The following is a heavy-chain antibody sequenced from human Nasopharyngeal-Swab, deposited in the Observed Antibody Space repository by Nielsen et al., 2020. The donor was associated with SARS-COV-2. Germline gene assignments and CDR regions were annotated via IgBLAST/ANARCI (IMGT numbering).Heavy chain of an antibody. J-gene: IGHJ5*02. D-gene: IGHD3-10*01. V-gene: IGHV4-38-2*01. CDR3: ARHLSDVDSPMVPWFDP. Sequence: SETLSLTCAISGDSVTSYYWGWIRQPPGKGLEGIGSMYHSVHTYHNLSLKSRVTISVDTSKNQVSLNLTSVTAADTAVYYCARHLSDVDSPMVPWFDPWGQGTLVTVSS. CDR1: GDSVTSYY. CDR2: MYHSVHT.